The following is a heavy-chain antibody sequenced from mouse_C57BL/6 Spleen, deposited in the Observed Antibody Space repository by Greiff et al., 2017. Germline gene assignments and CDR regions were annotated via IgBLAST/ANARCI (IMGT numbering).Heavy chain of an antibody. CDR1: GYTFTSYW. J-gene: IGHJ1*03. CDR2: IDPSDSYT. Sequence: QVQLQQPGAELVMPGASVKLSCKASGYTFTSYWMHWVKQRPGQGLEWIGEIDPSDSYTNYNQKFKGKSTLTVDKSSSTAYMQLSSLTSEDSAVYYCGRWLRYFGGGGTGTTVTVSS. CDR3: GRWLRYFGG. D-gene: IGHD2-2*01. V-gene: IGHV1-69*01.